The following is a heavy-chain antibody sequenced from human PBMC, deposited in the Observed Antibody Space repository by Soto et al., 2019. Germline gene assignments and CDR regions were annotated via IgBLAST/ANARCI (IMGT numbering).Heavy chain of an antibody. Sequence: QVHLVQSGAEVKQPGASVKVSCKASGYTFTTYAIHWVRQAPGQGLQWVGWIHAGSGDTQYSQNFQGRVTFTTDTSANTAYMDLSSLTSEDTALYYCTRGTAGKDFDFWGQGTLVTVSS. D-gene: IGHD6-13*01. CDR2: IHAGSGDT. J-gene: IGHJ4*02. V-gene: IGHV1-3*01. CDR1: GYTFTTYA. CDR3: TRGTAGKDFDF.